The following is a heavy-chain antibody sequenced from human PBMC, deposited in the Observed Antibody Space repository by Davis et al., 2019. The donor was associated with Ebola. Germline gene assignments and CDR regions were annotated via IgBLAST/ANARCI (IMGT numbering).Heavy chain of an antibody. Sequence: MPSETLSLTCTVSGGSIISYYWSWIRQPPGKGLEWIGYIYYSGSTNYNPSLKSRVTISVDTSKNQFSLKLSSVTAADTAVYYCARDSSSWRNWFDPWGQGTLVTVSS. D-gene: IGHD6-13*01. V-gene: IGHV4-59*12. J-gene: IGHJ5*02. CDR2: IYYSGST. CDR1: GGSIISYY. CDR3: ARDSSSWRNWFDP.